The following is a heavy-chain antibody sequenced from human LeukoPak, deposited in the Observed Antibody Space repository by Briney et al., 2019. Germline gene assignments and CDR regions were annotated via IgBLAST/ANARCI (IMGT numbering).Heavy chain of an antibody. V-gene: IGHV4-59*12. CDR1: GASISSYY. CDR2: IYYSGST. CDR3: ARKIYRGLRAAAAGFFDS. Sequence: SETLSLTCTVSGASISSYYWSWIRQPPGKGLEWIAYIYYSGSTNYNPSLKSRVTISVDTSKNQFSLKLSSVTAADTAVYYCARKIYRGLRAAAAGFFDSWGQGTLVTVSS. D-gene: IGHD6-13*01. J-gene: IGHJ4*02.